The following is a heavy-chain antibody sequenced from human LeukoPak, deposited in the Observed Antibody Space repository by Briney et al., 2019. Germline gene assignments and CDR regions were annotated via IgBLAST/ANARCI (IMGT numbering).Heavy chain of an antibody. D-gene: IGHD4-23*01. CDR2: ISYDGSNK. J-gene: IGHJ3*02. Sequence: GRSLRLSCAASGFTFSSYGMHWVRQAPGKGLEWVAVISYDGSNKYYADSVKGRFTISRDNSKSTLNLQMNSLRAEDTAVYYCAKIVSGGNLHDAFDIWGPGTMVTVSS. V-gene: IGHV3-30*18. CDR1: GFTFSSYG. CDR3: AKIVSGGNLHDAFDI.